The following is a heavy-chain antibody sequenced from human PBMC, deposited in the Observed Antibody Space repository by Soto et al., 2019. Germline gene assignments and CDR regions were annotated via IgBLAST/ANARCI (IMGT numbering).Heavy chain of an antibody. J-gene: IGHJ4*02. D-gene: IGHD5-12*01. Sequence: SETLSLTCTVSGGSISSYYWSWIRQPPGKGLEWIGYIYYSGSTNYNPSLKSRVTISVDTSKNQFSLKLSSVTAADTAVYYCARSSGYDGSFDYWGQGTLVTVSS. CDR3: ARSSGYDGSFDY. CDR1: GGSISSYY. CDR2: IYYSGST. V-gene: IGHV4-59*08.